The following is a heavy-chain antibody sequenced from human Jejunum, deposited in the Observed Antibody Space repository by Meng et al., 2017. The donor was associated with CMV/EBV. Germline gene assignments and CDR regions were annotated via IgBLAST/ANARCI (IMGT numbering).Heavy chain of an antibody. J-gene: IGHJ4*01. CDR2: IGRDGSGT. CDR3: ARYYCESGSCFIDY. V-gene: IGHV3-7*01. D-gene: IGHD2-15*01. CDR1: GFTLSSDW. Sequence: GFTLSSDWMSWVCQAPGKGLEWLAKIGRDGSGTDYVDSLEGRFTISRDNAKNSMYLQMNSLRAEDTAVYYCARYYCESGSCFIDYWGHGTLVTVSS.